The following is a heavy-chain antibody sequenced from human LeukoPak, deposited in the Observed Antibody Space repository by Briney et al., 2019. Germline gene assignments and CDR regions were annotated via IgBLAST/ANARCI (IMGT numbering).Heavy chain of an antibody. J-gene: IGHJ4*02. V-gene: IGHV4-4*07. D-gene: IGHD2-2*02. CDR1: GGSISSYY. CDR3: ARVDCSSTSCYSYFDY. Sequence: MPSETLSLXCTVSGGSISSYYWSWIRQPAGKGLEWIGRIYTSGSTNYNPSLKSRVTMSVDTSKNQFSLKLSSVTAADTAVHYCARVDCSSTSCYSYFDYWGQGTLVTVSS. CDR2: IYTSGST.